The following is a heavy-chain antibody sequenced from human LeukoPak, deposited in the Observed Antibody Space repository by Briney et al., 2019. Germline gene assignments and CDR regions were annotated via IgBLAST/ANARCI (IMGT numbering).Heavy chain of an antibody. CDR2: IYYSGST. J-gene: IGHJ4*02. D-gene: IGHD2-2*01. Sequence: PSETLSLTCTVSGGSISSYYWSWIRQPPGKGLEWIGYIYYSGSTNYNPSLKSRVTISVDTSKNQFSLKLSSVTAADTAVYYCASSGCSSTSCYDFDYWGQGTLVTVSS. CDR3: ASSGCSSTSCYDFDY. CDR1: GGSISSYY. V-gene: IGHV4-59*08.